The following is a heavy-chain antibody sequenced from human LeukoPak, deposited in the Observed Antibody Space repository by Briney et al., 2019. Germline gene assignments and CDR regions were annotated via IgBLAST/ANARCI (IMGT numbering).Heavy chain of an antibody. CDR1: GFTFSSYG. J-gene: IGHJ4*02. CDR2: IWYDGSNK. V-gene: IGHV3-33*01. Sequence: GGSLRLSCAASGFTFSSYGMHWVRQAPAKGLEWVAVIWYDGSNKYYADSVKGRFTISRDNSKNTLYLQMNSLRAEDTAVYYCARDQLWGDILDYWGQGTLVTVSS. D-gene: IGHD3-16*01. CDR3: ARDQLWGDILDY.